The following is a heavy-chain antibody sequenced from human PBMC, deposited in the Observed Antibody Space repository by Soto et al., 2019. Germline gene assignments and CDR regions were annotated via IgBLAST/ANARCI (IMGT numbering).Heavy chain of an antibody. CDR2: VYYSGST. V-gene: IGHV4-59*01. J-gene: IGHJ5*01. Sequence: PSETLSLACTVSGGSISSYYWSWIRQPPGKGLEWIGHVYYSGSTKYNPSLKSRVTISVDTSTNQFSLKVNSVTAADTAVYYCARAVGSSRYGRNWFASWGQGTLVTVSS. CDR3: ARAVGSSRYGRNWFAS. CDR1: GGSISSYY. D-gene: IGHD6-13*01.